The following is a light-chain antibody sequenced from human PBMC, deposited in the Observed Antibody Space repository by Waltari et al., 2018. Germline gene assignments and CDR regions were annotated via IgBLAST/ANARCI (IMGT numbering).Light chain of an antibody. J-gene: IGLJ1*01. CDR1: RIGDRN. Sequence: SYVLTQPPSVSVASGQTATLIGGGDRIGDRNVHWYRQKPGQAPVLIIHDDNDRPSGIPARFSGSNSGNTATLTISRVEAGDEADYYCQVWDSSGDRPVFGTATKVIVL. CDR3: QVWDSSGDRPV. CDR2: DDN. V-gene: IGLV3-21*02.